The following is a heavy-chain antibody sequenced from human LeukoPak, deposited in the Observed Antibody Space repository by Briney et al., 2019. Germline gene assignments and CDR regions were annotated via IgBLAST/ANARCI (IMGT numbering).Heavy chain of an antibody. CDR2: IYLSGST. CDR3: AGGYYGSFDY. D-gene: IGHD3-10*01. J-gene: IGHJ4*02. Sequence: SETLSLTCAVSGGSISSRNWWSWVRQPPGKGLEWIGEIYLSGSTNYNPSLKSRVTISVDTSKNQFSLKLSSVTAADTAVYYCAGGYYGSFDYWGQGTLVTVSS. V-gene: IGHV4-4*02. CDR1: GGSISSRNW.